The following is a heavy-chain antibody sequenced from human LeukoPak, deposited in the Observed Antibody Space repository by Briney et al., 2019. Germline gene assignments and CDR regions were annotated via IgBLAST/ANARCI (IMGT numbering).Heavy chain of an antibody. Sequence: ASVKVSCKASGYTITNNYMHWVRQAPGQGLEWMGVINPSGTGTSYAQKFQGRVTMTRDTSISTAYLDLSRLRSDDTAVYYCARVVVRDANNYKDYWGQGTLVTVSS. D-gene: IGHD5-24*01. V-gene: IGHV1-46*01. CDR3: ARVVVRDANNYKDY. CDR2: INPSGTGT. CDR1: GYTITNNY. J-gene: IGHJ4*02.